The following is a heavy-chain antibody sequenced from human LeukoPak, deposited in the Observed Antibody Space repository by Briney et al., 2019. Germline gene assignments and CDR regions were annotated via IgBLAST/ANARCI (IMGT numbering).Heavy chain of an antibody. Sequence: ASVKVSCKASGYTFTNFGISWLRQAPGRGLEWLGWISDYNGNTNYAQRVQGRVTLTTDTSTNIAYLELRSLRSDDTAVYYCARDLPVAASWAGCSGYWGQGALVIVSS. D-gene: IGHD6-19*01. V-gene: IGHV1-18*01. CDR1: GYTFTNFG. J-gene: IGHJ4*02. CDR2: ISDYNGNT. CDR3: ARDLPVAASWAGCSGY.